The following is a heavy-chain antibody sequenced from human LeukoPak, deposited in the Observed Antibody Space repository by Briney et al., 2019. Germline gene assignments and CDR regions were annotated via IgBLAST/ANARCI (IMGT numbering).Heavy chain of an antibody. CDR2: ISYDGSNQ. D-gene: IGHD3-22*01. V-gene: IGHV3-30*04. J-gene: IGHJ4*02. Sequence: GGSLRLSCAASGFTFSSYTMHWVRQPRGKGLEWVALISYDGSNQYYADSVKGRFTVSRDNSKNTLYVQMNSLRGDDTAVYYCARQEARNYYYEGLDYWGQGNLVTVSS. CDR3: ARQEARNYYYEGLDY. CDR1: GFTFSSYT.